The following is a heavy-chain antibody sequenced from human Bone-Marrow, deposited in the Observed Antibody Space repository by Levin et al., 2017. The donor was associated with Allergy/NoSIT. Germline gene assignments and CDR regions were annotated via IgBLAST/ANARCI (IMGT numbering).Heavy chain of an antibody. CDR2: IKTDGRTT. D-gene: IGHD4-23*01. J-gene: IGHJ2*01. V-gene: IGHV3-74*01. CDR1: EFTFKNYL. CDR3: VRDGGTVAAHDWYFDL. Sequence: GESLKISCAASEFTFKNYLINLVRQSPGKGLVWVSRIKTDGRTTTYADSVKGRFTISRDNAKNTLYLQMNSLRAEDTAVYYCVRDGGTVAAHDWYFDLWGRGTLVTVSS.